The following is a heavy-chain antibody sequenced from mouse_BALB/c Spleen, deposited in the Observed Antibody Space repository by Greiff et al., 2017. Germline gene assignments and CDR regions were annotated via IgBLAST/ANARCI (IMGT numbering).Heavy chain of an antibody. V-gene: IGHV5-6-2*01. CDR2: INSNGGST. CDR1: GFTFSSYY. CDR3: ARHEGLLRYDAPYAMDY. D-gene: IGHD2-14*01. Sequence: EVQGVESGGGLVKLGGSLKLSCAASGFTFSSYYMSWVRQTPEKRLELVAAINSNGGSTYYPDTVKGRFTISRDNAKNTLYLQMSSLKSEDTALYYCARHEGLLRYDAPYAMDYWGQGTSVTVSS. J-gene: IGHJ4*01.